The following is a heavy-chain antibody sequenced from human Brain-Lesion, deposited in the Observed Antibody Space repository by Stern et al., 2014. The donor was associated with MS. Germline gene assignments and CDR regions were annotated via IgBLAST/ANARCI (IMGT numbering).Heavy chain of an antibody. D-gene: IGHD5-18*01. Sequence: QLVHSGGGLIQPGGSLRLSCAASGFSVSTNFMSWVRQAPGKGLEWVSLMYSRGGTNYADSVKGRFTISRDSSKNTLYLQMSDLRAEDTAVYYCARKTDTAVGGDYWGPGTLVTVSS. J-gene: IGHJ4*02. V-gene: IGHV3-53*01. CDR2: MYSRGGT. CDR3: ARKTDTAVGGDY. CDR1: GFSVSTNF.